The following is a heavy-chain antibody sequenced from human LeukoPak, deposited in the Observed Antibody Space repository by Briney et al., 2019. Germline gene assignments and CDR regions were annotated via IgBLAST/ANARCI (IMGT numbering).Heavy chain of an antibody. J-gene: IGHJ6*04. D-gene: IGHD1-1*01. CDR1: GFTFSSYA. V-gene: IGHV3-30*04. CDR3: ARDRQLDYYYYGMDV. CDR2: ISYDGSNK. Sequence: GGSLRLSCAASGFTFSSYAMHWVRQAPGKGLERVAVISYDGSNKYYADSVKGRFTISRDNSKNTLYLQMNSLRAEDTAVYYCARDRQLDYYYYGMDVWGKGTTVTVSS.